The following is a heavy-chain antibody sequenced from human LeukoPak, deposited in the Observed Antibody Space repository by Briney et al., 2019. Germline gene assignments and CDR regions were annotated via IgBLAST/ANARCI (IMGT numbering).Heavy chain of an antibody. Sequence: GASVKVSRKASGYTFTGYYMHWVRQAPGQGLEWMGWINPNSGGTNYAQKFQGRVTMTRDTSISTAYMELSRLRSDDTAVYYCATAPAGWLVPFDYWGQGTLVTVSS. D-gene: IGHD6-19*01. CDR2: INPNSGGT. J-gene: IGHJ4*02. V-gene: IGHV1-2*02. CDR3: ATAPAGWLVPFDY. CDR1: GYTFTGYY.